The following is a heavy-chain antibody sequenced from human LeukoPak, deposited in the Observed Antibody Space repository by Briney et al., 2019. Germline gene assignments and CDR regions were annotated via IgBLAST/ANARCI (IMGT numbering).Heavy chain of an antibody. CDR3: ARDFYDSSGYYGDYWYFDL. V-gene: IGHV1-46*01. J-gene: IGHJ2*01. D-gene: IGHD3-22*01. CDR2: INPSGGST. CDR1: GYTFTSYY. Sequence: EASVKASCKASGYTFTSYYMHWVRQAPGQRLEWMGIINPSGGSTSYAQKFQGRVTMTRDTSTSTVYMELSSLRSEDTAVYYCARDFYDSSGYYGDYWYFDLWGRGTLVTVSS.